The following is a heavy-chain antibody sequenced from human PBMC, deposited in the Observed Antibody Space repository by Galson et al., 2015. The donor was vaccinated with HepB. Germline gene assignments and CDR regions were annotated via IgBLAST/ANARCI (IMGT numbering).Heavy chain of an antibody. J-gene: IGHJ6*03. D-gene: IGHD5-18*01. Sequence: SLRLSCAPSGFPFSYYGMNWVRQAPGKGLEWISYISSTSGTIYYADSVKGRFTVSRDNAKNSVYLQMNSLRAEDTAVYLCARVEGDTPMGPLTYNYYYMDVWGKGTTVTVSS. V-gene: IGHV3-48*01. CDR3: ARVEGDTPMGPLTYNYYYMDV. CDR2: ISSTSGTI. CDR1: GFPFSYYG.